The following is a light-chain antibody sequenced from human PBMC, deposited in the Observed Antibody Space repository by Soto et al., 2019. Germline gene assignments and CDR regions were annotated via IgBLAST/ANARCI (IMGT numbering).Light chain of an antibody. CDR1: QSGSSSY. J-gene: IGKJ4*01. CDR2: GAS. V-gene: IGKV3-20*01. CDR3: QQYDSSPLT. Sequence: EIVWTQSPGTLSLSPEERATLACRASQSGSSSYLAWYPQKPGQAPRLIIYGASIRATGVTDRFSGSGSGTDFKLTISVLGTEGVAVYYFQQYDSSPLTFSGGTTVEIK.